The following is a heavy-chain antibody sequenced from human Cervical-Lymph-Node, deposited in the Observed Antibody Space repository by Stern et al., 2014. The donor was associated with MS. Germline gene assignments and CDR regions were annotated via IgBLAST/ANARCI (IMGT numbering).Heavy chain of an antibody. CDR1: GYTFTDYW. CDR3: ARPHSPGWSYYFDF. V-gene: IGHV5-51*01. CDR2: IFPGASET. D-gene: IGHD6-19*01. J-gene: IGHJ4*02. Sequence: EVQLVQSGAEVRKPGQSLTISCNISGYTFTDYWIAWVRQMPGKGLEWMGAIFPGASETRYSPSFQGHVTISVDYSINTAYLQWSDLRASDTAMYYCARPHSPGWSYYFDFWGQGTLVAVSS.